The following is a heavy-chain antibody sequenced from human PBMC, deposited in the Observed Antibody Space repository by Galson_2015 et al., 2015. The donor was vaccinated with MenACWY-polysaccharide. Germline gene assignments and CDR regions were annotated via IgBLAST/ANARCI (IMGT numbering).Heavy chain of an antibody. CDR3: AHIMITFGGVANLDAFDV. CDR2: IYSGGST. J-gene: IGHJ3*01. CDR1: GITVSSNY. D-gene: IGHD3-16*01. Sequence: SLRLSCATSGITVSSNYMSWVRQAPGKGLEWVSVIYSGGSTDYADSVKGRFTITKDTSKNQVVLIMSNMDPVDTATYYCAHIMITFGGVANLDAFDVWGQGTMVTVSS. V-gene: IGHV3-53*05.